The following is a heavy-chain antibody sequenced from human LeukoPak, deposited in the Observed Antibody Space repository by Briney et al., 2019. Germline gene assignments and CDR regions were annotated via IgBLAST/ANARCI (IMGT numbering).Heavy chain of an antibody. CDR2: ISYDGSNT. V-gene: IGHV3-30-3*01. D-gene: IGHD1-26*01. CDR1: GFTFSSYA. CDR3: ARSLGRSYPFFDY. Sequence: GGSLRLSCAASGFTFSSYAMHWVRQAPGTGLEWVSLISYDGSNTYFADSVKGRFTISRDNSKNTLYLQMSSLRAEDAAVYYCARSLGRSYPFFDYWGRGALVTVSS. J-gene: IGHJ4*02.